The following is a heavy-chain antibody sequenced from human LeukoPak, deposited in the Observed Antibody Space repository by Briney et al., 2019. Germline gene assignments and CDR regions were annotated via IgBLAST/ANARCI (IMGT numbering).Heavy chain of an antibody. Sequence: GGTLSLSCAASGFTFSSYYMSWVRQAPGKGLEWVANIKQDGSEKYYVDSVKCRFTISRDNAKNSLYLQMNGLRAEDTAVYYRARDGTYYYDSSGYYFGYWGQGTLVTVSS. CDR1: GFTFSSYY. CDR2: IKQDGSEK. CDR3: ARDGTYYYDSSGYYFGY. J-gene: IGHJ4*02. V-gene: IGHV3-7*01. D-gene: IGHD3-22*01.